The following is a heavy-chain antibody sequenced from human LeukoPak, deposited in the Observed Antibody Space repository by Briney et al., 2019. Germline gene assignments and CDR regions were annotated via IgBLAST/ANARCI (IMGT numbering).Heavy chain of an antibody. CDR1: GFTFKSYW. V-gene: IGHV3-7*01. Sequence: GGSVRLSCAASGFTFKSYWMTWVRQAPGKGLEWVANIKQDGSEKYYVDSVKGRFTISRDNAKNSLYLQMNSLRAEDTALYFCATGVAGNYRYTFRHWGQGTLVTVSS. J-gene: IGHJ4*02. D-gene: IGHD3-16*02. CDR2: IKQDGSEK. CDR3: ATGVAGNYRYTFRH.